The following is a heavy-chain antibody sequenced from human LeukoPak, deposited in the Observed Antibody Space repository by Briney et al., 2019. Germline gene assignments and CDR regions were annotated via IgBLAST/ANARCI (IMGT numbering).Heavy chain of an antibody. CDR1: GGSISSYY. D-gene: IGHD5-18*01. Sequence: PSETLSLTCSVSGGSISSYYWSWIRQPPGKGLQWIGYIFYGGSTNYNPSLKSRVTISVDTSKNQFSLKLSSVTAADTAVYYCARVQYSYDSRYYFDYWGQGTLVTVSS. J-gene: IGHJ4*02. V-gene: IGHV4-59*01. CDR2: IFYGGST. CDR3: ARVQYSYDSRYYFDY.